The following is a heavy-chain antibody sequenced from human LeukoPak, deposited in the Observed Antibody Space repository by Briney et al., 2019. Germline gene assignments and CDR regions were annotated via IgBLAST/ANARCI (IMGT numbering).Heavy chain of an antibody. CDR3: AKVSAYSNSRGFSDY. CDR1: GFTFSSYA. D-gene: IGHD6-6*01. CDR2: IGGSGGIT. J-gene: IGHJ4*02. V-gene: IGHV3-23*01. Sequence: GESLKISCAASGFTFSSYAMSWVRQAPGKGLEWVSSIGGSGGITYYADSVKGRFTISRDNSKNTLYLQVNSLRGEDTAVYYCAKVSAYSNSRGFSDYWGQGTLVTVSS.